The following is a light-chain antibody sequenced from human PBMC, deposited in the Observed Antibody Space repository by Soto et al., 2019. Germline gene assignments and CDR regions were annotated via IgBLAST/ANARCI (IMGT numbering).Light chain of an antibody. V-gene: IGKV3-20*01. CDR2: GAC. CDR1: QSVSSSY. Sequence: EIVLTQSPGTLSLSPGERATLSCRASQSVSSSYLAWYQHKPGQAPRLLIYGACSRATGIPDRFSGSGSGTDFTLTISRLEPEDFAVYYCQQYGSSPHTFGQGTKREIK. CDR3: QQYGSSPHT. J-gene: IGKJ2*01.